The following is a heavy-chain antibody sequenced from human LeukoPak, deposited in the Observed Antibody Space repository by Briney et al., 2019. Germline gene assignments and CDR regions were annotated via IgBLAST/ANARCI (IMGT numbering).Heavy chain of an antibody. CDR3: ARDQYDTWSRRGNFDS. CDR1: GFPFSSYW. Sequence: GGSRRLSCVASGFPFSSYWMTWVRQAPGKGLEWVANIKQDGSKKSYVDSVKGRFTISRDNTKNSLYLQMNSLRAEDTAVFYCARDQYDTWSRRGNFDSWGQGTLVIVSS. J-gene: IGHJ4*02. CDR2: IKQDGSKK. V-gene: IGHV3-7*03. D-gene: IGHD3/OR15-3a*01.